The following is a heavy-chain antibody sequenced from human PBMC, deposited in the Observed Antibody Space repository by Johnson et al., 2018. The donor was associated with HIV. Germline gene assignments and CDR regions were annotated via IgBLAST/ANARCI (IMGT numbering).Heavy chain of an antibody. CDR1: GFNFSNYG. V-gene: IGHV3-30*02. CDR3: AKLVGATHPLDI. J-gene: IGHJ3*02. D-gene: IGHD1-26*01. CDR2: IRYDGNNR. Sequence: QVQLVESGGGVVQPGGSLRLSCVASGFNFSNYGMHWVRQAPGKGLEWVAFIRYDGNNRNYADSVKGLFSIARDNSMNTLYLQMNRLRTEDTALYYCAKLVGATHPLDIWGQGTMVTVSS.